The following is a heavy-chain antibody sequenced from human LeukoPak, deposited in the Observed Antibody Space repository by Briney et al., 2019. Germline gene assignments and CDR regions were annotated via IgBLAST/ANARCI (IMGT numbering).Heavy chain of an antibody. V-gene: IGHV1-18*04. CDR1: GYTFTSYY. D-gene: IGHD5-12*01. Sequence: GASVKVSCKASGYTFTSYYMHWVRQAPGQGLEWMGWVSAYNENTNYAQKFQGRVTMTTDMSTSTAYMELRDLRFDDTAVYYCARVLAVVATKWFYPWGQGTQITVSS. J-gene: IGHJ5*02. CDR3: ARVLAVVATKWFYP. CDR2: VSAYNENT.